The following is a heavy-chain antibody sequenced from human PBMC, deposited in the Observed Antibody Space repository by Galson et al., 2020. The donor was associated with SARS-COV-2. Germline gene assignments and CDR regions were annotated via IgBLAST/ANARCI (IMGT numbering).Heavy chain of an antibody. V-gene: IGHV3-30-3*01. CDR1: GFTFSSYA. J-gene: IGHJ4*02. CDR3: AGDPQVCIWLCFDY. Sequence: TGGSLRLSCAASGFTFSSYAMHWVRQAPGKGLEWVAVISYDGSNTYYADSVKGRFTISRDNSRNTLYLQMNNLRAEDTAVYYCAGDPQVCIWLCFDYWGRGTLDTF. D-gene: IGHD2-8*01. CDR2: ISYDGSNT.